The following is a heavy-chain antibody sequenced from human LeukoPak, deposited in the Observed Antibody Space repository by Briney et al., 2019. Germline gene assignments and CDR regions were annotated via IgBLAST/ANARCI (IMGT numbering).Heavy chain of an antibody. V-gene: IGHV1-2*02. CDR1: GYTFTGYY. Sequence: GASVKVSCKASGYTFTGYYMHWVRQAPGQGLEWMGWIDPNSGGTNYAQKFQGRVTMTRDMSITTAYVELSRLRSDDTAVYYCARVPYDSSGYLGEDWGQGTLVTVSS. CDR3: ARVPYDSSGYLGED. CDR2: IDPNSGGT. D-gene: IGHD3-22*01. J-gene: IGHJ4*02.